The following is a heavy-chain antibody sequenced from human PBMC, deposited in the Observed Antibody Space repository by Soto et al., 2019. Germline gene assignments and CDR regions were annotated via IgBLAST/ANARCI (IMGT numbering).Heavy chain of an antibody. J-gene: IGHJ5*02. CDR2: ISGSGGST. Sequence: GGSLRLSCAASGFTFSSYAMSWVRQAPGKGLEWVSAISGSGGSTYYADSVKGRFTISRDNSKNTLYLQMNSLRAEDTAVYYCANNPYDFWSGYYIPYWFDPWGQGTLVTVSS. CDR3: ANNPYDFWSGYYIPYWFDP. V-gene: IGHV3-23*01. D-gene: IGHD3-3*01. CDR1: GFTFSSYA.